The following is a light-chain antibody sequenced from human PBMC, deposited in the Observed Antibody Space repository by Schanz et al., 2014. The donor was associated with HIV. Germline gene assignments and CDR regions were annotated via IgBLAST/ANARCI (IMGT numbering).Light chain of an antibody. J-gene: IGLJ2*01. CDR1: SSDVGGFDF. V-gene: IGLV2-14*01. Sequence: QSALTQPASVSGSPGQSITISCTGTSSDVGGFDFVSWFQQYPGKAPKLMIYDVAKRPSGISNRFSGSKSGNTASLTIFGLQADDEADYYCSSYTSSSTLEIGGGTKLTVL. CDR3: SSYTSSSTLE. CDR2: DVA.